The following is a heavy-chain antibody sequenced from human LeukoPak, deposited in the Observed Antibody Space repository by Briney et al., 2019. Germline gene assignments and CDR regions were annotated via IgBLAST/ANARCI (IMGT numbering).Heavy chain of an antibody. CDR3: TRRRTDYGSDD. D-gene: IGHD3-10*01. V-gene: IGHV1-46*03. CDR1: GYTFTSYY. Sequence: EASVKVSCKASGYTFTSYYMHWVRQAPGQGLEWMGIINPSGGSTSYAQKFQGRVTMTRDMSTSTVYMELSSLKTEDTAVYYCTRRRTDYGSDDWGQGTLVTVSS. J-gene: IGHJ4*02. CDR2: INPSGGST.